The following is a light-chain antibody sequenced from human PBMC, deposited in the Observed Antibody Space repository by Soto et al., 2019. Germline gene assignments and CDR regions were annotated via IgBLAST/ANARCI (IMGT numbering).Light chain of an antibody. V-gene: IGLV2-8*01. J-gene: IGLJ2*01. CDR3: SSYAGSTNVV. CDR1: SSDVGGYNY. CDR2: EVS. Sequence: QSALTQPPSASGSPGQSVTIPCTGTSSDVGGYNYVSWYQQHPGKAPKLMIYEVSKRPSGVPDHFSGSKSGNTASLTVSGLQADDEADYYCSSYAGSTNVVFGGGTKLTVL.